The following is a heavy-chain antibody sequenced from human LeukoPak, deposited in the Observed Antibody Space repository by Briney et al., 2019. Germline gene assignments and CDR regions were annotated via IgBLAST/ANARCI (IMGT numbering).Heavy chain of an antibody. CDR1: GGSISSGGYS. J-gene: IGHJ4*02. CDR3: ARLTPMTTVVNRDY. CDR2: IYHSGST. Sequence: SETLSLTCAVSGGSISSGGYSWSWIRQPPGKGLEWIGYIYHSGSTNYNPSLKSRVTISVDTSKNQFSLKLSSVTAADTAVYYCARLTPMTTVVNRDYWGQGTLVTVSS. D-gene: IGHD4-23*01. V-gene: IGHV4-30-2*01.